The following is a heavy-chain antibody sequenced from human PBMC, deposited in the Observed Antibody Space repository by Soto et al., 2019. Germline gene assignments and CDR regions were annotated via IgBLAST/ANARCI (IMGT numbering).Heavy chain of an antibody. CDR3: ARESEDLTSNFDY. CDR2: ISSTTNYI. CDR1: GFSFSSYA. Sequence: GGSLRLSYQTSGFSFSSYAMNWVRQAPGKGLEWVSSISSTTNYIYYGDSMKGRFTISRDNAKNSLYLEMNSLRAEDTAVYYCARESEDLTSNFDYWGQGTLVTVSS. V-gene: IGHV3-21*06. J-gene: IGHJ4*02.